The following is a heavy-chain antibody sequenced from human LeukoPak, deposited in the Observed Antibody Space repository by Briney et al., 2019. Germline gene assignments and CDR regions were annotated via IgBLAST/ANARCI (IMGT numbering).Heavy chain of an antibody. D-gene: IGHD3-16*02. CDR3: ARDGGYLDP. J-gene: IGHJ5*02. CDR1: GHTFTTYY. CDR2: INPSGDGT. Sequence: ASVKVSCKASGHTFTTYYVHLVRQAPGQGLEWMGVINPSGDGTNYPQRFQGRVTLTRDTSTSTVYMELTSLRSEDTAMYYCARDGGYLDPWGQGTLVTVSS. V-gene: IGHV1-46*01.